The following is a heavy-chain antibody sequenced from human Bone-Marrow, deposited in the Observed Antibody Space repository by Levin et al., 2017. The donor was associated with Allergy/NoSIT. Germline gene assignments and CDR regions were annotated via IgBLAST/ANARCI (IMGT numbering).Heavy chain of an antibody. J-gene: IGHJ4*02. CDR1: GFTFGDHY. Sequence: QAGGSLRLSCVASGFTFGDHYMDWVRQAPGKGLEWVARVRNKANSYTTEYAASVKGRFTISRDDSKNSLYMQMNSLKTEDTAVYYCIRASVASTPYYYDNWGQGTLVTVSS. CDR3: IRASVASTPYYYDN. D-gene: IGHD6-19*01. V-gene: IGHV3-72*01. CDR2: VRNKANSYTT.